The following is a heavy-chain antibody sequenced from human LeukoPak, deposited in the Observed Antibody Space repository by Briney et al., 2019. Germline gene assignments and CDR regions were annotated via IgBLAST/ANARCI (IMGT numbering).Heavy chain of an antibody. Sequence: SETLSLTCAVYGGSFSGYYWSWIRQPPGKGLEWIGEINHSGSTYYNPSLKSRVTISVDTSKNQFSLKLSSVTAADTAVYYCARGSSSWGDYYYYYMDVWGKGTTVTISS. CDR3: ARGSSSWGDYYYYYMDV. D-gene: IGHD6-13*01. CDR2: INHSGST. V-gene: IGHV4-34*01. CDR1: GGSFSGYY. J-gene: IGHJ6*03.